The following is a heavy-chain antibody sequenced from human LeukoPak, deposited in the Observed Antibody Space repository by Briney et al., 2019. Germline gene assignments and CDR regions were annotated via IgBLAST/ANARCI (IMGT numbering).Heavy chain of an antibody. CDR3: ARGLVGATLDY. D-gene: IGHD1-26*01. J-gene: IGHJ4*02. CDR1: GYSISSGYY. CDR2: IYHSGST. V-gene: IGHV4-38-2*02. Sequence: PSETLSLTCTVSGYSISSGYYWGWIRQPPGKGLERIGSIYHSGSTYYNPSLKSRVTISVDTSKNQFSLKLSSVTAADTAVYYCARGLVGATLDYWGQGTLVTVSS.